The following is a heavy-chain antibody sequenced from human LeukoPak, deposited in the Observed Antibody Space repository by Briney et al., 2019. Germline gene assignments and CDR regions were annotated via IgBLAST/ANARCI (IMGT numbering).Heavy chain of an antibody. Sequence: SETLSLTCTVSGGSISSYYWSWLRQPPVKGLEWNGYIYYSGSTNYNPSLKSRVTISVDTSKNQFSLKLSSVTAADTAVYYCASDMSRYYDILTGYKGAFDIWGQGTMVTVSS. CDR1: GGSISSYY. CDR3: ASDMSRYYDILTGYKGAFDI. J-gene: IGHJ3*02. V-gene: IGHV4-59*01. CDR2: IYYSGST. D-gene: IGHD3-9*01.